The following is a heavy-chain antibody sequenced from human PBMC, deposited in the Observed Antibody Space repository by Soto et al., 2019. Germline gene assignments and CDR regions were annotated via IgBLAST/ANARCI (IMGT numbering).Heavy chain of an antibody. CDR1: GFTFSSYW. Sequence: GGSLRLSCAASGFTFSSYWMHWVRQAPGKGLVWVSRINSDGSSTSYADSVKGRFTISRDNAKNTLYLQMNSLRAEDTAVYYCARVLRCSSTSCSYGMDVWGQGTTVTVSS. V-gene: IGHV3-74*01. CDR2: INSDGSST. D-gene: IGHD2-2*01. J-gene: IGHJ6*02. CDR3: ARVLRCSSTSCSYGMDV.